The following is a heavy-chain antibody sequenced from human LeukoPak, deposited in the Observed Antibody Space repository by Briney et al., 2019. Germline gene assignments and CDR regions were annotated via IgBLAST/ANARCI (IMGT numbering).Heavy chain of an antibody. CDR2: INPNSGAT. Sequence: ASVKVSCKASGYTFTGYYMHWVRQAPGQGLEWVGWINPNSGATTYAQSFQGRVTVTRDTSISTASMDLTRLTSDDTAVYYCARADIAVAGWDFDCWGQGTLVTVS. J-gene: IGHJ4*02. CDR3: ARADIAVAGWDFDC. V-gene: IGHV1-2*02. D-gene: IGHD6-19*01. CDR1: GYTFTGYY.